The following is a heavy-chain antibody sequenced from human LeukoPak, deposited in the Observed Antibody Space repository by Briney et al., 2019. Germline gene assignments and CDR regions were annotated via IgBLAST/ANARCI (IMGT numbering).Heavy chain of an antibody. D-gene: IGHD5-24*01. Sequence: PGRSLRLSCAASGFTFSSYGMHWVRQAPGKELEWVAVISYDGSNKYYADSVKGRFTISRDNSKNTLYLQMNSLRAEDTAVYYYAKDGRDGYIDYWGQGTLVTVSS. J-gene: IGHJ4*02. CDR3: AKDGRDGYIDY. V-gene: IGHV3-30*18. CDR2: ISYDGSNK. CDR1: GFTFSSYG.